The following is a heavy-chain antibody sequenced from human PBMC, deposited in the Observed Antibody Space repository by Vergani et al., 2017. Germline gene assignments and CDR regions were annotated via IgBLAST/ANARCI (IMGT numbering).Heavy chain of an antibody. CDR3: ARDCSSTSCYRAFDI. J-gene: IGHJ3*02. Sequence: QVQLQESGPGLVKPSETLSLTCTVSGSSISSYYWSWIRQPPGKGLEWIGYIYYSGSTNYNPSLKSRVTISVDTSKNQFSLKLSSVTAADTAVYYCARDCSSTSCYRAFDIWGQGTMVTVSS. CDR1: GSSISSYY. V-gene: IGHV4-59*01. CDR2: IYYSGST. D-gene: IGHD2-2*01.